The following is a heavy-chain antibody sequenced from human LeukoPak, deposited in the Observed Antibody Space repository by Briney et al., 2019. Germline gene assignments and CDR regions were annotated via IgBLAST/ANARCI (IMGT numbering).Heavy chain of an antibody. D-gene: IGHD3-16*02. CDR3: ARGRGRGNYVWGGYPSY. Sequence: ASVKVSCKASGYTFTSYDINWVRQATGQGLEWMGWMNPNSGNTGYAQKFQGRVTMTRNTSISTAYMELSSLRSEDTAVYYCARGRGRGNYVWGGYPSYWGQGTLVTVSS. V-gene: IGHV1-8*01. CDR2: MNPNSGNT. J-gene: IGHJ4*02. CDR1: GYTFTSYD.